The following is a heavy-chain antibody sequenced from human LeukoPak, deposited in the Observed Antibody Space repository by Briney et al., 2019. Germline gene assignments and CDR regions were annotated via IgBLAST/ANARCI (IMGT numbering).Heavy chain of an antibody. CDR3: AKDRSGRFGELEPNWFDP. CDR1: RFTFSSYA. CDR2: VSGSGGST. J-gene: IGHJ5*02. D-gene: IGHD3-10*01. V-gene: IGHV3-23*01. Sequence: AGGSLRLSCAASRFTFSSYAMSWVRQPPGKGLEWVSAVSGSGGSTYYADSVKGRFTISRDNSKNTLYLQMNSLTVEDTAVYSCAKDRSGRFGELEPNWFDPWGQGTLVTVSS.